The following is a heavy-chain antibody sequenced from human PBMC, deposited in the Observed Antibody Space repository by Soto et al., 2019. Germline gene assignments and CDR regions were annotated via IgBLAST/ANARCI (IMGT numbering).Heavy chain of an antibody. CDR2: TYYRSKWYN. CDR1: GDSVSSNSAA. D-gene: IGHD6-19*01. J-gene: IGHJ6*02. CDR3: ARDLTGIAVAGLYYYYYGMDV. Sequence: PSQTLSLTCAISGDSVSSNSAAWNWIRQSPSRGLEWLGRTYYRSKWYNDYAVSVKSRITINPDTSKNQFSLQLNSVTPEDTAVYYCARDLTGIAVAGLYYYYYGMDVWGQGTTVTVSS. V-gene: IGHV6-1*01.